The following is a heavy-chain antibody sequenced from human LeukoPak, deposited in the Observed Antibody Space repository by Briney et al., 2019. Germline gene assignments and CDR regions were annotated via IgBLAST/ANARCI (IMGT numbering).Heavy chain of an antibody. D-gene: IGHD2-21*02. V-gene: IGHV4-34*01. CDR3: ARGIHGIVVVTAITNFDY. CDR2: INHSGST. CDR1: GVSISSHY. J-gene: IGHJ4*02. Sequence: PSETLSLTCSVSGVSISSHYWSWIRQPPGKGLEWIGEINHSGSTNYNPSLKSRVTISVDTSKNQFSLKLSSVTAADTAVYYCARGIHGIVVVTAITNFDYWGQGTLVTVSS.